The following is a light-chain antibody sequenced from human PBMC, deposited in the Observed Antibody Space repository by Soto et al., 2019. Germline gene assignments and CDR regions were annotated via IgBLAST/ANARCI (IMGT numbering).Light chain of an antibody. CDR1: QDIGNW. CDR3: QQAKSFPIT. Sequence: DIQVTQSPPSMAASVGDRVTITCRASQDIGNWMTRYQQKPGKAPKLLIYSASTLVRGVPSRFSGSGSGTEFTLTISSLQPEDSLTYYCQQAKSFPITFGQGTRLEIK. V-gene: IGKV1-12*01. CDR2: SAS. J-gene: IGKJ5*01.